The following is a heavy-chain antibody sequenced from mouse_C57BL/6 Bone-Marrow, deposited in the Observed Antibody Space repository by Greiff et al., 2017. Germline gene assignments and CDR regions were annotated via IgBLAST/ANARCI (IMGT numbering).Heavy chain of an antibody. CDR3: ARSYDSSFDY. V-gene: IGHV1-81*01. Sequence: QVQLQQSGAELVRPGASVKLSCKASGYTFTSYGISWVKQRPGQGLEWIGVIYPSSGNTYYTAKFQGTATLTADKSSRTAYMQLRSLTSEDSEVYICARSYDSSFDYWGQGTSLTVSS. D-gene: IGHD1-1*01. CDR1: GYTFTSYG. J-gene: IGHJ2*02. CDR2: IYPSSGNT.